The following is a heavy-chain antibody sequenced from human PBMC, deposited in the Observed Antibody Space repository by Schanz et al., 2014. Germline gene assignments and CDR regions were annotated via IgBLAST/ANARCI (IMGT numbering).Heavy chain of an antibody. CDR3: ARERGVRGAGVWKVSWLGP. CDR1: GGTFSSFT. D-gene: IGHD3-10*01. J-gene: IGHJ5*02. V-gene: IGHV1-69*08. CDR2: IIPILGIG. Sequence: QVQLVQSGAEVKKPGSSVKVSCKASGGTFSSFTISWVRQAPGQGPEWMGRIIPILGIGNDAQKFQGRVTITADKSTITGYMELCSLRAEDSAVYYWARERGVRGAGVWKVSWLGPWGQGTLVTVSS.